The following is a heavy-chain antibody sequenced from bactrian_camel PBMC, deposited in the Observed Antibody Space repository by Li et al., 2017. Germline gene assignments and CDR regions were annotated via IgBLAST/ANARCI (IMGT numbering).Heavy chain of an antibody. Sequence: HVQLVESGGGLVQVGGSLRLSCVTSGRDFTSFGVSWVRQIPGKGLEWVSGIYSDSDRSKTYYTDSVKGRFTISRDNAKNTHYLQLNCLKTEDTVMYYCAHPSDYCSDSWCSADFAYWGQGTQVTVS. CDR3: AHPSDYCSDSWCSADFAY. D-gene: IGHD3*01. J-gene: IGHJ6*01. V-gene: IGHV3-2*01. CDR2: IYSDSDRSKT. CDR1: GRDFTSFG.